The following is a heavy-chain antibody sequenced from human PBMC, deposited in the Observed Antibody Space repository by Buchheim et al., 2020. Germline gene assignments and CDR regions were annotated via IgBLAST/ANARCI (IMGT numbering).Heavy chain of an antibody. CDR1: GGSFSGYY. Sequence: QVQLQESGPRLVKPSQTLSLTCAVYGGSFSGYYWSWIRQPPGKGLEWIGEINHSGSTNYNPSLKSRVTISVDTSKNQFSLKLSSVTAADTAVYYCARDDSSGYYSRYYFDYWGQGTL. V-gene: IGHV4-34*09. CDR2: INHSGST. J-gene: IGHJ4*02. D-gene: IGHD3-22*01. CDR3: ARDDSSGYYSRYYFDY.